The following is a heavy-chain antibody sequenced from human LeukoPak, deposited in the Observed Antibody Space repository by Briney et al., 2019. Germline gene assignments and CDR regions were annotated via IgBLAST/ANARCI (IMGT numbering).Heavy chain of an antibody. CDR2: ISSSGSTI. D-gene: IGHD3-9*01. CDR1: GFTFSSYE. CDR3: ARTDFDWLFGWFDP. V-gene: IGHV3-48*03. J-gene: IGHJ5*02. Sequence: PGGSLRLSCAASGFTFSSYEMNWVRQAPGKGLEWVSYISSSGSTIYYADSVKGRLTISRDNAKNSLYLQMNSLRAEDTAVYYCARTDFDWLFGWFDPWGQGTLVTVSS.